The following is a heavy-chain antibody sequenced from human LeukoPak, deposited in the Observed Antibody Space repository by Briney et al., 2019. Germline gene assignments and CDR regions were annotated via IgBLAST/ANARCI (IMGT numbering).Heavy chain of an antibody. CDR2: IKQDGSEK. J-gene: IGHJ4*02. CDR3: ATSHDAAGND. Sequence: PGGSLRLSCAASGFTFSSYWMSWVRQAPGKGLEWVANIKQDGSEKYYVDSVKGRFTISRDNAQNSVYLQMSSVRVEDTAVYYCATSHDAAGNDWGQGTLVTVSS. D-gene: IGHD6-13*01. CDR1: GFTFSSYW. V-gene: IGHV3-7*01.